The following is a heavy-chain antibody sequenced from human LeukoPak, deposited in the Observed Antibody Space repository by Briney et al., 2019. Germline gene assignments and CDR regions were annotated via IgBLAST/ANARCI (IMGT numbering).Heavy chain of an antibody. Sequence: GGSLRLSCAASGFSLSSYEMNWVRQAPGKGLEWVSYSSSSGSTIYYADSVKGRFTISRDNAKNSLYLQMNSLRAEDTAVYYCARDSSGWYVGPKDEFDYWGQGTLVTVSS. D-gene: IGHD6-19*01. CDR1: GFSLSSYE. J-gene: IGHJ4*02. CDR3: ARDSSGWYVGPKDEFDY. V-gene: IGHV3-48*03. CDR2: SSSSGSTI.